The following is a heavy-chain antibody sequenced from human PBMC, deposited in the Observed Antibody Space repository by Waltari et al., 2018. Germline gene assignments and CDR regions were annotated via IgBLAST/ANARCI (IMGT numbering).Heavy chain of an antibody. V-gene: IGHV1-2*06. Sequence: QVQLGQSGAEVKKPGASVKVSCKGSGYTFTGYYMHWVRQARGQGLECLVRINPNSGGTNYAHKFQVRVTMTRATSISTSYMDLSSLRSVDTAVYYCARALVVAGHTTIASWGQGTLVTVSS. CDR2: INPNSGGT. D-gene: IGHD6-19*01. CDR3: ARALVVAGHTTIAS. J-gene: IGHJ4*02. CDR1: GYTFTGYY.